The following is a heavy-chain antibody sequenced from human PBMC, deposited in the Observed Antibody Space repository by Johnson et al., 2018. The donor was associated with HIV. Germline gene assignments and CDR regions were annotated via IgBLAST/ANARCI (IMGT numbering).Heavy chain of an antibody. V-gene: IGHV3-7*05. CDR2: IKYDGSDK. J-gene: IGHJ3*02. Sequence: VQLVESGGGLVQPGGSLRLSCGASGFTFSDYWMSWVRQAPGKGLEWVASIKYDGSDKYYVDAVKGRFTISRDNAKKSLYLQINSLRAEDTALYYCARVNSAAAFDIWGQGTMVTVSS. CDR1: GFTFSDYW. CDR3: ARVNSAAAFDI. D-gene: IGHD1-1*01.